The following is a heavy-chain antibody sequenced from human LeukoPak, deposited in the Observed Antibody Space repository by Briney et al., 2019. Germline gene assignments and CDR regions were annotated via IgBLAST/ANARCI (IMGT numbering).Heavy chain of an antibody. CDR2: ISSSGSTI. Sequence: SGGSLRLSCAASGFTFSSYEMNWVRRAPGKGLEWVSYISSSGSTIYYADSVKGRFTISRDNAKNSLYLQMNSLRVEDTAVYYCARDVLWRTGTTLFDHWGRGTLVTISS. CDR3: ARDVLWRTGTTLFDH. CDR1: GFTFSSYE. V-gene: IGHV3-48*03. J-gene: IGHJ4*02. D-gene: IGHD1-1*01.